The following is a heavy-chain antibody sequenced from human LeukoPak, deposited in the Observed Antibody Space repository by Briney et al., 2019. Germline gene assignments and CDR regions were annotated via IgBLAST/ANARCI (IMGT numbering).Heavy chain of an antibody. Sequence: GGSLRLSCAASGFTFSDYYMNWIRQAPGKGLEWVSYISSSGNIIYYADSVQGRFTISRDNAKSSLYLQMNSLRAEDTAVYYCARTGYSSSWYGNYYYYYMDVWGKGTTVTVSS. V-gene: IGHV3-11*04. D-gene: IGHD6-13*01. CDR2: ISSSGNII. CDR3: ARTGYSSSWYGNYYYYYMDV. J-gene: IGHJ6*03. CDR1: GFTFSDYY.